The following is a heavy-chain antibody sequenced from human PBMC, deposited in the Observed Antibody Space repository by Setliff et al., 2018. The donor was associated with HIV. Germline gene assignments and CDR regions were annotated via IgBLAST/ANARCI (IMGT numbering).Heavy chain of an antibody. V-gene: IGHV1-3*01. CDR2: INAGNRNT. Sequence: ASVKVSCKASGYTFTNYTLHWVRQAPGKRLEWKRWINAGNRNTNYAQKLQGRVTMTTDTSTSTAYMELRSLRSDDTAVYYCARDSNPRRSWYSGDAFDIWGQGTMVTVSS. CDR3: ARDSNPRRSWYSGDAFDI. CDR1: GYTFTNYT. J-gene: IGHJ3*02. D-gene: IGHD6-13*01.